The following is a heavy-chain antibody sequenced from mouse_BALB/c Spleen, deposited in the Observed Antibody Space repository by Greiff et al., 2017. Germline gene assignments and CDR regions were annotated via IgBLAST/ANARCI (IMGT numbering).Heavy chain of an antibody. CDR2: IWSGGST. CDR3: ARTGGRYDGYYAMDY. CDR1: GFSLTSYG. D-gene: IGHD2-14*01. J-gene: IGHJ4*01. V-gene: IGHV2-2*02. Sequence: QVQLQQSGPGLVQPSQSLSITCTASGFSLTSYGVHWVRQSPGKGLEWLGVIWSGGSTDYNAAFISRLSISKDNSKSQVFFKMNSLQANDTAIYYCARTGGRYDGYYAMDYWGQGTSVTVSS.